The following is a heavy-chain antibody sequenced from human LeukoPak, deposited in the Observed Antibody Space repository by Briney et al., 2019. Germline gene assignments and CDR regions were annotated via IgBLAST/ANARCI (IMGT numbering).Heavy chain of an antibody. CDR2: IIPIFGTA. Sequence: VASVKVSCKASGGTFSSYAISWVRQAPGQGLEWMGGIIPIFGTANYAQKFQGRVTITADESTSTAYMELSSLRSEDTAVYYCGRARYGNFDYWGQGTLVTVSS. J-gene: IGHJ4*02. D-gene: IGHD4-17*01. V-gene: IGHV1-69*01. CDR3: GRARYGNFDY. CDR1: GGTFSSYA.